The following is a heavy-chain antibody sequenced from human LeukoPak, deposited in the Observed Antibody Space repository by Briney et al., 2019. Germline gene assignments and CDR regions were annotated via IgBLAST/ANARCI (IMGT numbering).Heavy chain of an antibody. CDR3: ASHVGHGDHFDF. V-gene: IGHV4-39*01. Sequence: SETQSLTCSVSGGSISSSSYYWGWIRQPPGKGLEWIGTISYSGSTYYNPSLKSRVTISVDTSKNQFSLKLTSVTAADTAVYYFASHVGHGDHFDFWGQGTLVTVSS. CDR2: ISYSGST. J-gene: IGHJ4*02. D-gene: IGHD4-17*01. CDR1: GGSISSSSYY.